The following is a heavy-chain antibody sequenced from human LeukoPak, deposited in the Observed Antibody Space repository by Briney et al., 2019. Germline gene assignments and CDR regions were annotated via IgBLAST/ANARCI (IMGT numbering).Heavy chain of an antibody. CDR1: GFTLNSYL. D-gene: IGHD2/OR15-2a*01. Sequence: GGSLRLSCAASGFTLNSYLMSWVRQAPGRGLEWVANIKKDGSEESYLDSVKGRFTVSRDNAKNSLFLQMNSLRGEDTAVYYCTIGVELLTFWGQGTLVTVSS. CDR2: IKKDGSEE. J-gene: IGHJ4*02. V-gene: IGHV3-7*01. CDR3: TIGVELLTF.